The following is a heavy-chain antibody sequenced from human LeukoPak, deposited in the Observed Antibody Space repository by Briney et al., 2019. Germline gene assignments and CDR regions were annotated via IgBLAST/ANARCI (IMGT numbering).Heavy chain of an antibody. CDR2: IYHSGST. J-gene: IGHJ4*02. CDR1: GGSISSSNW. CDR3: AVYDILTGYYHYFDY. V-gene: IGHV4-4*02. Sequence: SGTLSLTCAVSGGSISSSNWWSWVRQPPGKGLEWIGEIYHSGSTNYNPSLKSRVTISVNKSKNQFSLELSSVTAADTAVYYCAVYDILTGYYHYFDYWGQGTLVTVSS. D-gene: IGHD3-9*01.